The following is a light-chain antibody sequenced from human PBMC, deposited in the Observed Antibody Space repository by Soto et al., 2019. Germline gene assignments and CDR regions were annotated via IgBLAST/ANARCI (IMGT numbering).Light chain of an antibody. Sequence: QSVLTQPPSASGTPGQRVTTPCSGSSSNIGKNSVYWYQQFPGTAPKLLIYSNNKRPSGVPDRFSASKSGTSASLAISGLRSEDEADYYCAAWDDGLSGYVFGTGTKVTV. CDR2: SNN. CDR3: AAWDDGLSGYV. J-gene: IGLJ1*01. CDR1: SSNIGKNS. V-gene: IGLV1-47*02.